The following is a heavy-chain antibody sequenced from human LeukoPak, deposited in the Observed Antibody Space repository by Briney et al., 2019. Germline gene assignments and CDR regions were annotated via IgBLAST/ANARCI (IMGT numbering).Heavy chain of an antibody. D-gene: IGHD1-26*01. Sequence: GGSLRLSCAAPGFTFSSYSMNWVRQAPGKGLEWVSSISSSSSYIYYADSVKGRFTISRDNAKNSLYLQMNSLRAEDTAVYYCARDGVGATSGVGDYWGQGTLVTVSS. V-gene: IGHV3-21*01. J-gene: IGHJ4*02. CDR1: GFTFSSYS. CDR2: ISSSSSYI. CDR3: ARDGVGATSGVGDY.